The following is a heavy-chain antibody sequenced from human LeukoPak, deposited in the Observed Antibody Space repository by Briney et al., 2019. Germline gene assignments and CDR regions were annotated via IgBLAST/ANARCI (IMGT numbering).Heavy chain of an antibody. CDR3: ARATAGHFDY. CDR2: TYYRSKSLY. Sequence: SQTLSLTCAISGDTVPSIYVTWNWVRQSPSRGLELRGRTYYRSKSLYDYAVTVKGQITINPDTSKNQLYLQLNSATPADTALYSCARATAGHFDYWGQGILVTVSS. V-gene: IGHV6-1*01. J-gene: IGHJ4*02. CDR1: GDTVPSIYVT. D-gene: IGHD4-17*01.